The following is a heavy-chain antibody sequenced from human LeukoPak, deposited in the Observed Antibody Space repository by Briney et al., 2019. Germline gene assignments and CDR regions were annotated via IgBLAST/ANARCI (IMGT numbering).Heavy chain of an antibody. CDR2: IYYSGST. Sequence: SETLSLTCTVSGGSISSGGYYWSWIRRHPGKGLEWIGYIYYSGSTYYNPSLKSRVTISVDTSKNQFSLKLSSVTAADTAVYYCARGERRFLEWLPIDYWGQGTLVTVSS. CDR1: GGSISSGGYY. J-gene: IGHJ4*02. V-gene: IGHV4-31*03. CDR3: ARGERRFLEWLPIDY. D-gene: IGHD3-3*01.